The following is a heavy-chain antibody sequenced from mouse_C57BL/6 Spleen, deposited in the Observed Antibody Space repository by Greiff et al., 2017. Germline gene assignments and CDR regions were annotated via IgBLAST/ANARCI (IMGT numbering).Heavy chain of an antibody. CDR3: ARELLGGAMDY. J-gene: IGHJ4*01. V-gene: IGHV7-1*01. CDR2: SRNKANDYTT. CDR1: GFTFSDFY. D-gene: IGHD2-1*01. Sequence: EVKLLESGGGLVQSGRSLRLSCATSGFTFSDFYMEWVRQAPGKGLEWIAASRNKANDYTTEYSASVKGRFIVSRDTSQSILYLQMNALRAEDTAIYYCARELLGGAMDYWGQGTSVTVSS.